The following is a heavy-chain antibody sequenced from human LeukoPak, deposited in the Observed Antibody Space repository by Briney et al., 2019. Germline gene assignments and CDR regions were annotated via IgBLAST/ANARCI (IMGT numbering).Heavy chain of an antibody. Sequence: SETLPLTCAVYGGSFSGYYWSWIRQPPGKGLEWIGEINHSGSTNYNPSLKSRVTISVDTSKNQFSLKLSSVTAADTAVYYCARAFIMPLDYWGQGTLVTVSS. CDR2: INHSGST. J-gene: IGHJ4*02. CDR1: GGSFSGYY. V-gene: IGHV4-34*01. D-gene: IGHD2-2*01. CDR3: ARAFIMPLDY.